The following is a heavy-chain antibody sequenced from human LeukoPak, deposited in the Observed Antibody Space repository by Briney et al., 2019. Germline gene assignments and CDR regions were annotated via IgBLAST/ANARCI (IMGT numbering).Heavy chain of an antibody. D-gene: IGHD6-19*01. Sequence: GASVKVSCKASGYTFTSYGISWVRQAPGQGLEWMGWISAYNGNTNYAQKLQGRVTMTTDTSTSTAYMELRSLRSDDTAVYYCARDFLSVAGLNWFDPWGQGTLVTVSS. J-gene: IGHJ5*02. CDR2: ISAYNGNT. CDR1: GYTFTSYG. CDR3: ARDFLSVAGLNWFDP. V-gene: IGHV1-18*01.